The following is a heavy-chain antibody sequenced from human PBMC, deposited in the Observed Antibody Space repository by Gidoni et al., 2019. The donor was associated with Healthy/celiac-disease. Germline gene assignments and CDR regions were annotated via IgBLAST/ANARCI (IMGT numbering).Heavy chain of an antibody. Sequence: EVQLVESGGGLVKPGGSLRLSCAAPRFTFRTDSMNWVRQAQGKGLEWVSSISSSSSYKCYEDSVKGRFTISRDNAKNSLYLQMNSLRAEDTAVYYCASGCSSTSCYNWFDPWGQGTLVTVSS. CDR1: RFTFRTDS. CDR2: ISSSSSYK. V-gene: IGHV3-21*01. J-gene: IGHJ5*02. CDR3: ASGCSSTSCYNWFDP. D-gene: IGHD2-2*01.